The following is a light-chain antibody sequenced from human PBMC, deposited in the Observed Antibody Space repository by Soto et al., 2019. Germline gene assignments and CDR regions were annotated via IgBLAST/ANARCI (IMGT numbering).Light chain of an antibody. V-gene: IGKV3-20*01. Sequence: ENLFTQPPGTLSLSPGERATLSCRASQTVSSYLTWYQQRPGQAPRLLISGASRRATGIPDRFSGSGSGTDFTLTISRLEPEDFALYYCQQYGTSPITFGQGRGLEIK. CDR3: QQYGTSPIT. J-gene: IGKJ5*01. CDR2: GAS. CDR1: QTVSSY.